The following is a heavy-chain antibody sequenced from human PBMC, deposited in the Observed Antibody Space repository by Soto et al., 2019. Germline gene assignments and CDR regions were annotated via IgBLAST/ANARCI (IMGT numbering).Heavy chain of an antibody. CDR2: IIPIFGTA. J-gene: IGHJ5*02. D-gene: IGHD3-22*01. CDR3: ARVVRDYYDSSGYSSGNNWFDP. CDR1: GGTFSSYA. Sequence: GASVKVSCKASGGTFSSYAISWVRQAPGQGLEWMGGIIPIFGTANYAQKFQGRVTITADGSTSTAYMELSSLRSEDTAVYYCARVVRDYYDSSGYSSGNNWFDPWGQGTLVTVSS. V-gene: IGHV1-69*13.